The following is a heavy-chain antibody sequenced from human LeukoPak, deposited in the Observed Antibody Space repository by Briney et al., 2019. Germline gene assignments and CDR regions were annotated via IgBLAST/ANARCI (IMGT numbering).Heavy chain of an antibody. Sequence: SVKVSCKASGGTFSSYAISWVRQAPGQGLEWMGRIIPILGIANYAQKFQGRVTITADKSTSTAYMELSSLRSEDTAVYYCARDIRSRLEPPLDYWGQGTLVTVSS. V-gene: IGHV1-69*04. J-gene: IGHJ4*02. CDR2: IIPILGIA. D-gene: IGHD1-14*01. CDR1: GGTFSSYA. CDR3: ARDIRSRLEPPLDY.